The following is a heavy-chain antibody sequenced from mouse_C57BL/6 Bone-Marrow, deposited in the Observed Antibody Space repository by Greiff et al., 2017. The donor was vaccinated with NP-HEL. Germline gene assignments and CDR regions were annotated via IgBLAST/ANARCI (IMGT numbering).Heavy chain of an antibody. D-gene: IGHD2-1*01. Sequence: EVHLVESGGGLVQPGGSLKLSCAASGFTFSDYYMYWVRQTPEKRLEWVAYISNGGGSTYYPDTVKGRSTISRDNAKNTLYLQMSRLKSEDTAMYYCARRGVYYGNYKYFDVWGTGTTVTVSS. V-gene: IGHV5-12*01. CDR2: ISNGGGST. CDR1: GFTFSDYY. CDR3: ARRGVYYGNYKYFDV. J-gene: IGHJ1*03.